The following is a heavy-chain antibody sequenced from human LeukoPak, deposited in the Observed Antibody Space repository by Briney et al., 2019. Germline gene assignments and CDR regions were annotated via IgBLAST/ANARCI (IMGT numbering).Heavy chain of an antibody. CDR1: GYSFSNYW. CDR3: ARGDYGSGSYLNWFDP. J-gene: IGHJ5*02. V-gene: IGHV5-51*01. D-gene: IGHD3-10*01. Sequence: GESLKISCKGSGYSFSNYWIGWVRQMPGKGLEWMGIIYPGHAYTRQCTSFQGQVTISADKSISTAYLQWSSLKASDTAMYYCARGDYGSGSYLNWFDPWGQGTLVTVSS. CDR2: IYPGHAYT.